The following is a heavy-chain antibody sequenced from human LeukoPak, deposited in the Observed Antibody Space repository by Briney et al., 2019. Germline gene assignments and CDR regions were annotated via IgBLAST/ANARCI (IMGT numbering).Heavy chain of an antibody. V-gene: IGHV4-59*01. J-gene: IGHJ6*03. Sequence: SETLSLTCTVSDDSITMYYWAWIRQPPGKGLEWIGYVDHTGSTKFNPSLNGRVSISRDTSNNFFSLRLRSVTAADTAVYFCARGRVSSSTWYSTYYYFFYMDFWGKGTTVTVSS. CDR1: DDSITMYY. CDR2: VDHTGST. D-gene: IGHD4-11*01. CDR3: ARGRVSSSTWYSTYYYFFYMDF.